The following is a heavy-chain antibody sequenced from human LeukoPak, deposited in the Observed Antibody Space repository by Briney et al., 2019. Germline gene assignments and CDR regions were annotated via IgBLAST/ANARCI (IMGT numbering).Heavy chain of an antibody. CDR1: GFTFSGYG. D-gene: IGHD1-26*01. V-gene: IGHV3-48*04. J-gene: IGHJ4*02. CDR3: AKWPGGATRYFDY. CDR2: ISAGTSTI. Sequence: PGGFLRLSCAASGFTFSGYGMNWVRQAPGKGLEWLSYISAGTSTIYYADSVKGRFTISRDNAKNSLYLQMNSLRAEDTAVYYCAKWPGGATRYFDYWGRGTLVTVSS.